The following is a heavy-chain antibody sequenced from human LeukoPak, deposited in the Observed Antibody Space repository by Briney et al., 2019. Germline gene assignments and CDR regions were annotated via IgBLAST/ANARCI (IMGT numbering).Heavy chain of an antibody. D-gene: IGHD5-18*01. J-gene: IGHJ5*02. Sequence: ASVKVSCKASGYTFTRYGISWARQAPGQGLEWMGWISDYNGNTNYAQKLQGRVTMTTDTSTSTAYMELRSLRSDDTAVYYCARAHPVDTAMVLNWFDPWGQGTLVTVSS. CDR2: ISDYNGNT. CDR3: ARAHPVDTAMVLNWFDP. V-gene: IGHV1-18*01. CDR1: GYTFTRYG.